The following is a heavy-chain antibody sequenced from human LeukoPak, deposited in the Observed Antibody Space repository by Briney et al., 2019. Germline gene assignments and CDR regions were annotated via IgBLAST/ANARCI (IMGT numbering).Heavy chain of an antibody. Sequence: SETLSLTSNVSGGSSGSYYWSWIRQPPGKGLEWIGYIYNSGSTNYNPSLKSRVTISVDTSKNQFALKVSTVTAADTAVYYCARGRYSYGIEFDYWGQGTLVTVSS. D-gene: IGHD5-18*01. CDR3: ARGRYSYGIEFDY. J-gene: IGHJ4*02. V-gene: IGHV4-59*01. CDR2: IYNSGST. CDR1: GGSSGSYY.